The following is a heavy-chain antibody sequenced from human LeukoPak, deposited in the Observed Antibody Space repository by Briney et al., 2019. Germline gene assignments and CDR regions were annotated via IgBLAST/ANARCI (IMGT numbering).Heavy chain of an antibody. V-gene: IGHV1-18*01. CDR1: GYTFTSYG. Sequence: GASVNVSCKASGYTFTSYGISWVGHAPGQGIEWMGWSSPYNGNTNKAQNRQGRVTMTTDTSTSTAYMELRSLRSDDTAVYYCASPGRDSRGPYAFDIWGQGTMVTVSS. D-gene: IGHD3-22*01. J-gene: IGHJ3*02. CDR3: ASPGRDSRGPYAFDI. CDR2: SSPYNGNT.